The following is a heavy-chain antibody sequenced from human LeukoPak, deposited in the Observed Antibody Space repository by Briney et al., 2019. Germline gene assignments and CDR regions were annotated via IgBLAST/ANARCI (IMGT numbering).Heavy chain of an antibody. V-gene: IGHV1-46*01. Sequence: GASVKVSCKASGYILTNCYMHWVRQAPGQGLEWMGMINPSGGAISNAQKFQGRVTMTRDTSSSTGYMELSSLRSEDTAVYYCAILRYANSWVGRWGQGTLVTVSS. CDR2: INPSGGAI. CDR1: GYILTNCY. J-gene: IGHJ4*02. D-gene: IGHD3-16*01. CDR3: AILRYANSWVGR.